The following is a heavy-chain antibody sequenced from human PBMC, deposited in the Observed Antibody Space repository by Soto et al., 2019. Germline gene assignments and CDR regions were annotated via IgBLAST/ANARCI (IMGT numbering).Heavy chain of an antibody. D-gene: IGHD3-16*02. CDR3: EAEMTFGKLSVV. Sequence: QVQLGQSGAEVKKPGSSVKVSCKASGDTDTNYVISWVRQAPGQGLEWMGGIFPKFGTTYSAQKLQDRLMITADESTSTVYMQLSSLRLDDTAVYYCEAEMTFGKLSVVWGQGTTVTVSS. J-gene: IGHJ6*02. V-gene: IGHV1-69*01. CDR2: IFPKFGTT. CDR1: GDTDTNYV.